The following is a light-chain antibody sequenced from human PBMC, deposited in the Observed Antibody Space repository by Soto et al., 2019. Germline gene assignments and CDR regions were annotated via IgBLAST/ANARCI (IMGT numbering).Light chain of an antibody. CDR3: QVYSRSDHVV. CDR2: DDI. V-gene: IGLV3-21*02. CDR1: NIEGRS. J-gene: IGLJ2*01. Sequence: SYVLTQPPSVSGAPGQTAIITCAGNNIEGRSVHWYQQQPGQAPVLVVYDDIARPSGIPERFSGSNTANTATLTISRVEAGDEAEYYCQVYSRSDHVVCGGGTKVTVL.